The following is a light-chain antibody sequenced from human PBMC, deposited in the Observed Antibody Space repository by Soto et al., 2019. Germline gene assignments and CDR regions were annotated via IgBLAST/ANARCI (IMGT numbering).Light chain of an antibody. CDR1: QTLYSNY. CDR3: QQYDSSPRT. J-gene: IGKJ1*01. Sequence: ESVLTQSPGTLSLSPGERATLSRRASQTLYSNYLAWYQHRPGQAPRLLIYGASTRATGVPDRFSGSGSGTDFTLTISRLESEDFAVYFCQQYDSSPRTFGQGTKVDIK. V-gene: IGKV3-20*01. CDR2: GAS.